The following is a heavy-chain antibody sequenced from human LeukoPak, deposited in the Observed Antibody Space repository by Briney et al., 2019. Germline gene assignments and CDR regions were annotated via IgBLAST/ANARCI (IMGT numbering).Heavy chain of an antibody. CDR2: ISDTGATT. CDR1: GLTFSSYA. D-gene: IGHD2-8*01. CDR3: AKDTSIGRYCTNGVCSPFDY. J-gene: IGHJ4*02. Sequence: RGGSLRLSCAGSGLTFSSYAMSWVRQAPGKGLEWVSAISDTGATTYDADSVKGRLTISRDNSRSTLYLQMNSLRAEDTALYYCAKDTSIGRYCTNGVCSPFDYWGQGTLVTVSS. V-gene: IGHV3-23*01.